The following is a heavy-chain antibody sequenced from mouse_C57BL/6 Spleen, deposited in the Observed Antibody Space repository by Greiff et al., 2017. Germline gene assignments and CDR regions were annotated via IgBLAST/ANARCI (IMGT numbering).Heavy chain of an antibody. CDR2: IWSGGST. CDR1: GFSLTSYG. CDR3: ARTGYYGSLYWYFDV. Sequence: VMLVESGPGLVQPSQSLSITCTVSGFSLTSYGVHWVRQSPGKGLEWLGVIWSGGSTDYNAAFISRLSISKDNSKSQVFFKMNSLQADDTAIYYCARTGYYGSLYWYFDVWGTGTTVTVSS. D-gene: IGHD1-1*01. J-gene: IGHJ1*03. V-gene: IGHV2-2*01.